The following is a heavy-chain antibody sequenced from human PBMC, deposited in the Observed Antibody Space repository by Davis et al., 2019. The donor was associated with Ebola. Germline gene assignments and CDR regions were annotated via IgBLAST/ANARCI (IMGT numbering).Heavy chain of an antibody. CDR2: IYYSGST. D-gene: IGHD3-10*01. Sequence: PSETLSLTCTVSGGSITNYYWSWVRQSPGMGLEWIGYIYYSGSTNYNPSLKSRVTISVDTSKNQFSLKLSSVTAADTAVYYCARDLMVRGVITESWFDPWGQGTLVTVSS. J-gene: IGHJ5*02. CDR3: ARDLMVRGVITESWFDP. CDR1: GGSITNYY. V-gene: IGHV4-59*01.